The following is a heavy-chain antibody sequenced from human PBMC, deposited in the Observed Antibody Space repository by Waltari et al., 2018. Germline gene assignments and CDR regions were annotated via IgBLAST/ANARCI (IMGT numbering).Heavy chain of an antibody. CDR2: IRGSGDST. J-gene: IGHJ4*02. Sequence: EVQLLESGGGLVQPGGSLRLSCAAYGFTFSGYAMSWVRQAPGKGLEWVSAIRGSGDSTYYADSVKGRFTISRDNSKNTLYLQMNSLRAEDTAVYYCAKDPLYGDYFEGYFDYWGQGTLVTVSS. D-gene: IGHD4-17*01. CDR1: GFTFSGYA. CDR3: AKDPLYGDYFEGYFDY. V-gene: IGHV3-23*01.